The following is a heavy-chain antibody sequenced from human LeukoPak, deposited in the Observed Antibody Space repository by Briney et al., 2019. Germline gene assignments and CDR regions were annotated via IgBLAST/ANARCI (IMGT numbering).Heavy chain of an antibody. J-gene: IGHJ6*02. Sequence: GGSLRLSCAASGFTFSSYWMSWVRQAPGKGREWVANIKQDGSEKYYVDSVKGRFTISRDNAKNSLYLQMNSLRAEDTAVYDCARDGATVTYYGMDVWGQGTTVTVSS. CDR2: IKQDGSEK. CDR1: GFTFSSYW. V-gene: IGHV3-7*01. CDR3: ARDGATVTYYGMDV. D-gene: IGHD4-17*01.